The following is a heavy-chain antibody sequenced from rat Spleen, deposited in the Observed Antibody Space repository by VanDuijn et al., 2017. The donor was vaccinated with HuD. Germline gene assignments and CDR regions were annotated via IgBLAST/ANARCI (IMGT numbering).Heavy chain of an antibody. CDR1: GFTFSDYT. CDR3: ARPDGYTYVMDA. D-gene: IGHD1-4*01. J-gene: IGHJ4*01. V-gene: IGHV5-17*01. CDR2: ISYDGGST. Sequence: EVQLVESGGGLVQPGRPLKLSCSASGFTFSDYTMAWVRQAPKKGLEWVASISYDGGSTYYRDSVKGRFTISRDNAKSSLYLQMNSLRSEDTATYYCARPDGYTYVMDAWGQGASVTVSS.